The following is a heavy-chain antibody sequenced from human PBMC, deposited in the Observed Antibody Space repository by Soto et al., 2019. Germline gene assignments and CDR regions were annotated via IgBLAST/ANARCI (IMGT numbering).Heavy chain of an antibody. D-gene: IGHD3-10*01. CDR1: GYRFSTYG. J-gene: IGHJ4*02. Sequence: QVHLVQSGVEVKKPGASVKVSCKASGYRFSTYGISWVRQAPGQGLEWMGWISGLNGNTNYAQNLQGRVTMTTDTSTCTAYMELRSLGFDEAAMYYCARDLFGEDGAGYFDYWGQGTLVTVSS. V-gene: IGHV1-18*01. CDR2: ISGLNGNT. CDR3: ARDLFGEDGAGYFDY.